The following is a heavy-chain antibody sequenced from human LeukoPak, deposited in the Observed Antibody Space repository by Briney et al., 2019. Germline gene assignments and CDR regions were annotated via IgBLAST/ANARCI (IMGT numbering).Heavy chain of an antibody. D-gene: IGHD5-12*01. Sequence: GGSLRLSCAASGFNFNNYWMSWLRQAPGKGLEWVANIKDDGSEEYYVDSVKGRFTIVRDNAYNSLYLQMNSLRVEDTALYYCAKAPQGKSAYALPANWGQGTLVTVSS. CDR2: IKDDGSEE. CDR1: GFNFNNYW. V-gene: IGHV3-7*03. J-gene: IGHJ4*02. CDR3: AKAPQGKSAYALPAN.